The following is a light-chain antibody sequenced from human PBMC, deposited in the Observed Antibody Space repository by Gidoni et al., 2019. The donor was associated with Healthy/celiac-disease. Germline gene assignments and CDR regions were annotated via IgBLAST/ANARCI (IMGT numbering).Light chain of an antibody. CDR3: QTWGTGIRV. J-gene: IGLJ3*02. CDR1: SGHSSYA. CDR2: LNSDGSH. Sequence: QLVLTQSPSASASLRASVKLTCTQSSGHSSYAIAWHQQQPEKGPRYLMKLNSDGSHSKGDGIPDRFSGSSSGAERYLTIASLQSEDEADYYCQTWGTGIRVFGGGTKLTVL. V-gene: IGLV4-69*01.